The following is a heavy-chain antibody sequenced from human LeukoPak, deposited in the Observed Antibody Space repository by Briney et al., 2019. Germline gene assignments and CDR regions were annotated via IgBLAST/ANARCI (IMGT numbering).Heavy chain of an antibody. J-gene: IGHJ5*02. CDR1: GGTFSRYA. V-gene: IGHV1-69*04. D-gene: IGHD5-18*01. Sequence: SVKVSCKASGGTFSRYAISWVRQAPGQGLEWMGRIIPILGIANYAQKFQGRVTITADKSTSTAYMELSSLRSEDTAVYYCAEGLVDAAMVANWFDPWGQGTLVTVSS. CDR2: IIPILGIA. CDR3: AEGLVDAAMVANWFDP.